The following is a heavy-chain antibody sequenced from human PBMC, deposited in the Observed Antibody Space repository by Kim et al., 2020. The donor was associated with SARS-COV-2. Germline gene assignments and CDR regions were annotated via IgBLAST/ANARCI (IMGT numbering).Heavy chain of an antibody. V-gene: IGHV3-7*03. CDR2: IRQDGTVK. Sequence: GGSLRLSCAASGFTFSSFWMIWVRQAPGTGLEWVANIRQDGTVKYYVDSVKGRFTVSRDNAKNSLYLQMDSRRAEDTAVYYFARDKSIPRYDAFDIWGQG. J-gene: IGHJ3*02. CDR1: GFTFSSFW. CDR3: ARDKSIPRYDAFDI.